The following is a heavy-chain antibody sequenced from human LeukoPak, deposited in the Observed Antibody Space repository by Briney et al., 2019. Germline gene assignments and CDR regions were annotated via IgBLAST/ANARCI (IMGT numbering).Heavy chain of an antibody. CDR3: AREDGFSYYFDY. CDR1: GGSISSGGYS. Sequence: SETLSLTCTVSGGSISSGGYSWSWIRQHPGKGLEWIGYMYYSGTTYYNPSLKSRVTISVDTSKNQFSLKLSSVTAADTAVYYCAREDGFSYYFDYWGQGTLVTVSS. CDR2: MYYSGTT. J-gene: IGHJ4*02. V-gene: IGHV4-31*03. D-gene: IGHD4-17*01.